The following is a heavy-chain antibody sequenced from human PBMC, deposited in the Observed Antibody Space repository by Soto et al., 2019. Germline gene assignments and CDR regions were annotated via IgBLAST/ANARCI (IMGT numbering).Heavy chain of an antibody. V-gene: IGHV4-59*01. J-gene: IGHJ5*02. Sequence: QVQLQESGPGLVKPSETLSLTCSVAGGSLGSYYWGWIRQSPGKGLEWIAYIYDSGTTIYNPSLKSRPTFSVATSKTRFPLTLPFVPAADTAVYYGGEEAMFWFAPWGQGTLVSVS. D-gene: IGHD3-10*02. CDR2: IYDSGTT. CDR3: GEEAMFWFAP. CDR1: GGSLGSYY.